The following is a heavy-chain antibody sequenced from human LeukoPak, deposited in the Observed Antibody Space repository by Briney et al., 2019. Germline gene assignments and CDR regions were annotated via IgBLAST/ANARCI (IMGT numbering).Heavy chain of an antibody. CDR2: IKGDGSED. CDR3: ARGTDYSFDQ. J-gene: IGHJ4*02. V-gene: IGHV3-7*04. D-gene: IGHD3/OR15-3a*01. CDR1: GFTLSSSW. Sequence: GGSLRLSCAASGFTLSSSWMNWVRQAPGKGLEWVANIKGDGSEDFYMDSVMGRFTISRDNAKNSLYLQMNSLRAEDTAVYFCARGTDYSFDQWGQGTLVTVSS.